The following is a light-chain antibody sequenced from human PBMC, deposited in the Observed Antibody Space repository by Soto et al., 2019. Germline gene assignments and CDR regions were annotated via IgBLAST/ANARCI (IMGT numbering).Light chain of an antibody. CDR1: KSNIGANP. V-gene: IGLV1-44*01. CDR2: SND. Sequence: QSVLTQPPSASGTPGQRVIISCSGSKSNIGANPVNWFQQFPGTAPKLLIFSNDERPSGVPERFSGSKSGASASLAISGLQSDDEADYSCATWDDSLNGWVFGGGTKVTVL. J-gene: IGLJ3*02. CDR3: ATWDDSLNGWV.